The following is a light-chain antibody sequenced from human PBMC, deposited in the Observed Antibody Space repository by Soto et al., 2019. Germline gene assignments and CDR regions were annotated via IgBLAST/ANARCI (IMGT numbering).Light chain of an antibody. J-gene: IGLJ2*01. Sequence: QSVLTQPASVSGSPGQSITISCTGTSSDVGSYNLVSWYQQHPGKAPKLMIYVGSKRPSGVSNRFSGSKSGNTASLTISGLQAEDEADYYCCSYAGSSTFVFGGGTKLTVL. CDR2: VGS. CDR1: SSDVGSYNL. V-gene: IGLV2-23*03. CDR3: CSYAGSSTFV.